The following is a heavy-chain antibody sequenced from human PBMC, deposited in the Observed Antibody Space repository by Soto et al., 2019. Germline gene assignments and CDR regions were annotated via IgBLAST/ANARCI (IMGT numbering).Heavy chain of an antibody. Sequence: QVQLQESGPGLVRPSETLSLTCTVSGDSISNYYWTWIRQPAGKGLEWIGRISSSGITYYNPSLKSRVTMSIDTSEKRLSLNLRSVTAADTAVYYCARANRPFRGDGAFDSWGLGTLVTVSS. V-gene: IGHV4-4*07. J-gene: IGHJ4*02. CDR3: ARANRPFRGDGAFDS. CDR2: ISSSGIT. CDR1: GDSISNYY. D-gene: IGHD3-10*01.